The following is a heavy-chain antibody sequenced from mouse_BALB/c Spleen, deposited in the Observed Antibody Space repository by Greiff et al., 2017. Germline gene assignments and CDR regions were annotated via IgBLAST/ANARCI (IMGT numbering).Heavy chain of an antibody. CDR1: GFTFSDFY. J-gene: IGHJ4*01. D-gene: IGHD1-2*01. Sequence: EVKVVESGGGLVQPGGSLRLSCATSGFTFSDFYMEWVRQPPGKRLEWIAASRHKANDYTTEYSASVKGRFIVSRDTSQSILYLQMNALRAEDTAIYYCARDAKYYGYEAPIDYWGQGTSVTVSA. CDR3: ARDAKYYGYEAPIDY. CDR2: SRHKANDYTT. V-gene: IGHV7-1*02.